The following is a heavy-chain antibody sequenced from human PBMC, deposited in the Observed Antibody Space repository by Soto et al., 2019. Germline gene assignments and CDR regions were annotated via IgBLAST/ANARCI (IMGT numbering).Heavy chain of an antibody. Sequence: VQLLESGGGLVRGGGALRLSCAASEFPFNTAGMSRVRQAPGQGLEWVAGISGSGISTYYADSVKGRFTISRDNFQSTLYLQMHGLGVEDTAVYYCAKVRYGDAGGGLESWGQGALVTVSS. CDR2: ISGSGIST. J-gene: IGHJ4*02. D-gene: IGHD5-18*01. CDR3: AKVRYGDAGGGLES. CDR1: EFPFNTAG. V-gene: IGHV3-23*01.